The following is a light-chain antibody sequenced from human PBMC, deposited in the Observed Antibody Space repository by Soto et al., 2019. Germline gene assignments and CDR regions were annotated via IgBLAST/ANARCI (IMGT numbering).Light chain of an antibody. V-gene: IGLV2-14*01. Sequence: QPVLTQPASVSGSPGQSITISCTGTSSDVGGYTFVSWYQQHPGKAPKLMIYDVSNRPSGVSNRFSGSKSGNTASLTISGLQAEDEADYYCSSSTSISTWVFGGGTKVTVL. CDR2: DVS. CDR3: SSSTSISTWV. J-gene: IGLJ3*02. CDR1: SSDVGGYTF.